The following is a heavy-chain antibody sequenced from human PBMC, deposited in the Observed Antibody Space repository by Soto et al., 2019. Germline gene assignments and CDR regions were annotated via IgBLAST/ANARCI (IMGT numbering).Heavy chain of an antibody. Sequence: QVQLQESGPGLVKPSQTLSLTCTVSGGSISSGGYYWSWIRQHPGKGLEWIGYIYYSGSTYYNPSLKSRVTISVDTSKNQFSLKLSSVTAADTAVYYCARDSGSNYYDSSGLRKGVGYFDYWGQGTLVTVSS. CDR1: GGSISSGGYY. J-gene: IGHJ4*02. CDR3: ARDSGSNYYDSSGLRKGVGYFDY. D-gene: IGHD3-22*01. V-gene: IGHV4-31*03. CDR2: IYYSGST.